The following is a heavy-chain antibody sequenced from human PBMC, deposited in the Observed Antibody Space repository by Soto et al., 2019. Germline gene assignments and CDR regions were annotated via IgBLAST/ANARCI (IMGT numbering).Heavy chain of an antibody. CDR3: ASPARNYDCWRGYSFDI. J-gene: IGHJ3*02. D-gene: IGHD3-3*01. CDR1: GYTFTSYD. CDR2: MNPNSGNT. V-gene: IGHV1-8*01. Sequence: ASVKVSCKASGYTFTSYDINWVRQATGQGLEWMGWMNPNSGNTGYAQKFQGRVTMTRNTSISTAYMELSSLRSEETAVYYCASPARNYDCWRGYSFDIWGQGQIVTVSS.